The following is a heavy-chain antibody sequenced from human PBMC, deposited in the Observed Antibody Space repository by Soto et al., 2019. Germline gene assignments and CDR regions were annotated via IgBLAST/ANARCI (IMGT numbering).Heavy chain of an antibody. CDR2: ISAYNGNT. CDR1: GYTFTSYG. D-gene: IGHD5-12*01. J-gene: IGHJ4*02. Sequence: ASVKVSCKASGYTFTSYGISWVRQAPGQGLEWMGWISAYNGNTNYTQKLQGRVTMTTDTSTSTAYMELRSLRSDDTAVYYCARDLNSGGSFDYWGQGTLVTVSS. V-gene: IGHV1-18*04. CDR3: ARDLNSGGSFDY.